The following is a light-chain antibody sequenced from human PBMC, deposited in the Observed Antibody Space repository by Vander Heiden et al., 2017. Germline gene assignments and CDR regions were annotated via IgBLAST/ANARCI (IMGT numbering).Light chain of an antibody. J-gene: IGLJ2*01. CDR2: EVS. Sequence: QSALLQPASVSGSPGQSITISCTGASSDIGRYNYVSWYQHHPGKAPKLLVYEVSNRPSGVSNRFSGSKSGNTASLTISGLKAEDEADYYCSSSTSSSTVVFGGGTKVTVL. V-gene: IGLV2-14*01. CDR3: SSSTSSSTVV. CDR1: SSDIGRYNY.